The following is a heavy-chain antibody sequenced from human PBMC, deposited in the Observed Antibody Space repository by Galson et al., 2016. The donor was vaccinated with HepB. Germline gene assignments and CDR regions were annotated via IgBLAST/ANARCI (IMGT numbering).Heavy chain of an antibody. CDR1: RFTFSNYA. V-gene: IGHV3-23*01. CDR2: VSGSGGST. J-gene: IGHJ6*03. Sequence: SLRLSCAASRFTFSNYAMTWVRQALGKGLEWVSAVSGSGGSTYSAASVKGRFTISRDNSKNTLYLQMNSLRAEDTAVYYCAKGIPAALPSLGYYYYMDVWGKGTTVTVSS. D-gene: IGHD2-2*01. CDR3: AKGIPAALPSLGYYYYMDV.